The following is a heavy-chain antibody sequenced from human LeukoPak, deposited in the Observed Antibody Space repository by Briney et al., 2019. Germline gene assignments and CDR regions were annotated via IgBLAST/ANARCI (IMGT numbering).Heavy chain of an antibody. CDR1: GGSISSSTYY. V-gene: IGHV4-39*01. Sequence: SETLSLTCTVSGGSISSSTYYWGWLRQPPGKGLEWFGSIYNSGSTYYNPSLKSLVTISVDTSKNHFTLKLSSVTAADTAVYYCTRHRSGSRDYYFDYWGQGTLVTVSS. J-gene: IGHJ4*02. CDR2: IYNSGST. D-gene: IGHD2-15*01. CDR3: TRHRSGSRDYYFDY.